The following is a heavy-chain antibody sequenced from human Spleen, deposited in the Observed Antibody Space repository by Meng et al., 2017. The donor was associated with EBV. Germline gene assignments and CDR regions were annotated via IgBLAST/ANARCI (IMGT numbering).Heavy chain of an antibody. Sequence: QVQLVQSGAEVKKPGASVKVSCKASGDTFTNYDINWVRQATGQGLEWMGWMNPNSGNTGSAQKFQGRVTITRNTSISTAYMELSSLKSEDTAVYYCSTYGGTDFDYWGLGTLVTVSS. CDR2: MNPNSGNT. CDR1: GDTFTNYD. J-gene: IGHJ4*02. D-gene: IGHD4-23*01. CDR3: STYGGTDFDY. V-gene: IGHV1-8*01.